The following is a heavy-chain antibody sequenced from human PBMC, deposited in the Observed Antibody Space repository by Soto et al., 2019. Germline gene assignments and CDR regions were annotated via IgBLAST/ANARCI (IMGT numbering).Heavy chain of an antibody. V-gene: IGHV1-69*02. Sequence: QVQLVQSGAEVKKPGSSVKVSCKASGGTFSSYTISWVRQAPGQGLEWMGRIIPILGIANYAQKFLGRVTITADKSTSTAYMELSSLRSEDTAVYYCARGYYDYVWGSHDYYYGMDVWGQGTTVTVSS. J-gene: IGHJ6*02. CDR1: GGTFSSYT. CDR3: ARGYYDYVWGSHDYYYGMDV. CDR2: IIPILGIA. D-gene: IGHD3-16*01.